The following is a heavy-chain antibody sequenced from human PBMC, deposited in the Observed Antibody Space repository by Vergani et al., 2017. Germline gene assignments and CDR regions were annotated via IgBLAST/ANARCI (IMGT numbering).Heavy chain of an antibody. Sequence: EVQLVESGGGLVKPGGSLRLSCAASGFTFSSYSMNWVRQAPGKGLEWVSSISSSSSYIYYADSVKGRFTISRDNAKNSLYLQMNSLRAEDTAVYYCATISSSWYDSWFDPWGQGTLVTVSS. V-gene: IGHV3-21*01. CDR2: ISSSSSYI. J-gene: IGHJ5*02. CDR1: GFTFSSYS. D-gene: IGHD6-13*01. CDR3: ATISSSWYDSWFDP.